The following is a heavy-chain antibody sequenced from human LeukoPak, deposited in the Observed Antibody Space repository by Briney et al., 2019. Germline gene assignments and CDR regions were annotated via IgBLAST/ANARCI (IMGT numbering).Heavy chain of an antibody. Sequence: SETLSLTCTVSGGSISSSSYYWGWIRQPPGKGLEWIGSIYYSGSTYYNPSLKSRVTISVDTSKNQFSLKLSSVTAADTAVYYCARGGGFSSSWIWFSEGAFDIWGQGTMVTVSS. D-gene: IGHD6-13*01. V-gene: IGHV4-39*07. CDR1: GGSISSSSYY. J-gene: IGHJ3*02. CDR3: ARGGGFSSSWIWFSEGAFDI. CDR2: IYYSGST.